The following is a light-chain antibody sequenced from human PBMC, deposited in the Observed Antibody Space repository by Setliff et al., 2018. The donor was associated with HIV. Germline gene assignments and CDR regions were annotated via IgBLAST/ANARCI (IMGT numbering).Light chain of an antibody. CDR2: DAS. CDR1: QSVGNY. Sequence: EIVLTQSPATLTLSPGERVTLSCRASQSVGNYLAWYQQKPGQSPRLLIYDASNRATGTPARFSGSGSGTDFTLTISSLEPEDVAVYYCQQRSNWAFGQGTKVDIK. J-gene: IGKJ1*01. V-gene: IGKV3-11*01. CDR3: QQRSNWA.